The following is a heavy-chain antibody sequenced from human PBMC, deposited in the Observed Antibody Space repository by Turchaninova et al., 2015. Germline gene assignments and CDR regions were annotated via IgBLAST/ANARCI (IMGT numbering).Heavy chain of an antibody. CDR1: GFSLSNARMG. J-gene: IGHJ6*02. Sequence: QVTLKESGPVLVKPTETLTLTCTVSGFSLSNARMGVSWIRQPPGKALEWLAHIFSIDEESYNQSLTSNLTISKDTSTSQVVLTGTNMDHVDKGTYYCARISMVRGQRINYYFGMDVWGQGTTVTVSS. V-gene: IGHV2-26*01. CDR2: IFSIDEE. CDR3: ARISMVRGQRINYYFGMDV. D-gene: IGHD3-10*01.